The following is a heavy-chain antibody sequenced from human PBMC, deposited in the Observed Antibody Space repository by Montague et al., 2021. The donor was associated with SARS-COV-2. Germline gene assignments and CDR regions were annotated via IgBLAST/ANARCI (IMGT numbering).Heavy chain of an antibody. V-gene: IGHV2-5*01. CDR2: IYWNGDK. J-gene: IGHJ4*02. D-gene: IGHD3-10*01. CDR3: AHRGMIRGLIFDY. Sequence: VKPTQTLTLTCTFSGFSLRSDDEGVAWIRQSPGQALEWLAVIYWNGDKRYSPSLQRRLTITKDTSENQVVHTMTNMDPVDTATYYCAHRGMIRGLIFDYWGQGTLVTVSS. CDR1: GFSLRSDDEG.